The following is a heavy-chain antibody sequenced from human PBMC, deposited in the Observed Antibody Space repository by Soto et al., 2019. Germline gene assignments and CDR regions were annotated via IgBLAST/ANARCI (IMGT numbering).Heavy chain of an antibody. Sequence: QVQLVQSGAEVKKPGASVKVSCKASGYTFTIYAMHWVRQAPGQRLEWMGGINAGNGNTKYSQKFQSMVSITRHTSASTAYMELSSLSSEDTAVYYCARDTGVGPASRFGFDIWGQGTMVTISS. CDR3: ARDTGVGPASRFGFDI. J-gene: IGHJ3*02. D-gene: IGHD3-10*01. CDR1: GYTFTIYA. V-gene: IGHV1-3*01. CDR2: INAGNGNT.